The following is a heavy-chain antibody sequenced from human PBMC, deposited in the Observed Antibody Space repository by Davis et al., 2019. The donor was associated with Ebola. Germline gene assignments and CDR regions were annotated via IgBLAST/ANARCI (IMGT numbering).Heavy chain of an antibody. CDR2: INSDGSSI. V-gene: IGHV3-74*01. CDR3: ARTSSSWYSFDY. D-gene: IGHD6-13*01. J-gene: IGHJ4*02. CDR1: GFTFSSYW. Sequence: GALKISCAASGFTFSSYWMHWVRQAPGKGLVWVSRINSDGSSISYADSVKGRFTISRDNAKNTLYLQMNSLRAEDTAVYYCARTSSSWYSFDYWGQGTLVTVSS.